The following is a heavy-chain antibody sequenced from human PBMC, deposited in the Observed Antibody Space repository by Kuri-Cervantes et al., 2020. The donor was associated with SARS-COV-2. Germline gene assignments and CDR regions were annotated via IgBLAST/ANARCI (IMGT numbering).Heavy chain of an antibody. Sequence: ASVKVSCKASGGTFSSYAISWVRQAPGQGLEWMGWINPNSGGTNYAQKFQGRVTMTRDTSISTAYMELSRLRSDDTAVYYCARDSRWLREFDYWGQGTLVTVSS. D-gene: IGHD5-12*01. CDR2: INPNSGGT. CDR1: GGTFSSYA. CDR3: ARDSRWLREFDY. V-gene: IGHV1-2*02. J-gene: IGHJ4*02.